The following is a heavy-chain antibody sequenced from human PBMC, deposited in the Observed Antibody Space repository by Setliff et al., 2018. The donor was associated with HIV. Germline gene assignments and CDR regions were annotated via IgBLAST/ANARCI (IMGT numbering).Heavy chain of an antibody. CDR1: GGPMTTISSY. V-gene: IGHV4-39*01. CDR2: IYYGGST. D-gene: IGHD3-10*01. CDR3: ARPGSRRDWRH. J-gene: IGHJ4*02. Sequence: ASETLSLTCTVSGGPMTTISSYWGWIRQSPGKGLEWIASIYYGGSTYYNPSLKSRTTISLDTSKNQFSLTLRSVTAADTAMYYCARPGSRRDWRHWGRGTLVTVSS.